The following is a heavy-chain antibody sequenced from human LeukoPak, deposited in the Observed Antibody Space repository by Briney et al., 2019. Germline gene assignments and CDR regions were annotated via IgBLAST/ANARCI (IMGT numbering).Heavy chain of an antibody. D-gene: IGHD2-2*01. V-gene: IGHV3-11*04. CDR2: ISSSGSTI. CDR1: GFTFSDYY. Sequence: AGGSLRLPCAASGFTFSDYYMSWIRQAPGKGLEWVSYISSSGSTIYYADSVKGRFTISRDNAKNSLYLQMNSLRAEDTAVYYCARAPQGYCSSTSCYAEYFDHWGQGTLVTVSS. CDR3: ARAPQGYCSSTSCYAEYFDH. J-gene: IGHJ4*02.